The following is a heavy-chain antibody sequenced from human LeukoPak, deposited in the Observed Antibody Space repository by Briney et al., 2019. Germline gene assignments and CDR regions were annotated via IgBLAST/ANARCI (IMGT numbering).Heavy chain of an antibody. CDR1: GFTFSNAW. V-gene: IGHV3-21*01. Sequence: GGSLRLSCAASGFTFSNAWMNWVRQAPGKGLEWVSSISSSSTYIYYADSVKGRFTISRDNAKNSLYLQMNSLRAEDTAVYYCTRGGFDDYWGQGTLVTVSS. CDR2: ISSSSTYI. D-gene: IGHD3-16*01. J-gene: IGHJ4*02. CDR3: TRGGFDDY.